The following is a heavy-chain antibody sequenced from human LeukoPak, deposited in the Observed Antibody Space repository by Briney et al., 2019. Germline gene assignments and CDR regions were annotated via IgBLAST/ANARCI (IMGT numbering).Heavy chain of an antibody. CDR1: GFTFRNDW. V-gene: IGHV3-74*01. Sequence: PGGSLRLSCAASGFTFRNDWMHWVRQAPGKGLVWVSRINSDGSSTTYADSVKGRFTISRDNAKNTLYLQMSSLRAEDTGVYYCVRAMGSIVDFWGQGTLVTVSS. D-gene: IGHD6-6*01. J-gene: IGHJ4*02. CDR3: VRAMGSIVDF. CDR2: INSDGSST.